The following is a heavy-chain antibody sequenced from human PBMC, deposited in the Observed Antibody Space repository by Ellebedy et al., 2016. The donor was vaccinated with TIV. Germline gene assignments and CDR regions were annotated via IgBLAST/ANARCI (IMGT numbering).Heavy chain of an antibody. CDR3: ASRWELLLHFGAFDV. Sequence: GESLKISCAASGFNVRNNFVTWVRQAPGKGLEWVSTLYSGDGTFYADSVKGRFTISRDNSKNTVYLQMNNLRVEDTAVYFCASRWELLLHFGAFDVWGQGTVVTVSS. J-gene: IGHJ3*01. CDR2: LYSGDGT. V-gene: IGHV3-66*01. D-gene: IGHD1-26*01. CDR1: GFNVRNNF.